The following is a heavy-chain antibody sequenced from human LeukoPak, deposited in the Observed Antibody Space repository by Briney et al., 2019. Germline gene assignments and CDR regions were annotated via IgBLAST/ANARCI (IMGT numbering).Heavy chain of an antibody. V-gene: IGHV4-59*01. CDR1: GGSISSYY. D-gene: IGHD6-13*01. J-gene: IGHJ4*02. CDR3: ARDLGIAAAGTVGYFDY. CDR2: IYYSGST. Sequence: SETLSLTCTVSGGSISSYYWNWIRQPPGKGLEWIGYIYYSGSTNYNPSLKSRVTISVDTSKNQFSLKLSSVTAADTAVYYCARDLGIAAAGTVGYFDYWGQGILVTVSS.